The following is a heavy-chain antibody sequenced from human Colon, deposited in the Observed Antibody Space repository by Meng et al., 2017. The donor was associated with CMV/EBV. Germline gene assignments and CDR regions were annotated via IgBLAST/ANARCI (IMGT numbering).Heavy chain of an antibody. CDR1: GFTFSDYA. J-gene: IGHJ4*02. V-gene: IGHV3-23*01. D-gene: IGHD3-16*01. CDR2: ITGRSTDT. Sequence: GGSLRLSCAASGFTFSDYAMGWVRQAPGKGLDWVSAITGRSTDTYYADYVKGRFTIFRDNSNNTLYLQMNSLRAADTAVYFCAKESGYGFLGSNYFDSWGQGTLVTVSS. CDR3: AKESGYGFLGSNYFDS.